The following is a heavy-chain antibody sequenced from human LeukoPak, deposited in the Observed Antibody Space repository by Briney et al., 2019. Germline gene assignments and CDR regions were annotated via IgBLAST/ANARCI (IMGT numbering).Heavy chain of an antibody. CDR1: GFTFSSYS. Sequence: GGSLRLSCAASGFTFSSYSMNWVRQAPGKGLEWVSSISSSSSYIYYADSVKGRFTISRDNAKNSLYLQMNSLRAEDTAVYYCASLAVAGPLVYYGMDVCGQGTTVTVSS. J-gene: IGHJ6*02. V-gene: IGHV3-21*01. CDR3: ASLAVAGPLVYYGMDV. CDR2: ISSSSSYI. D-gene: IGHD6-19*01.